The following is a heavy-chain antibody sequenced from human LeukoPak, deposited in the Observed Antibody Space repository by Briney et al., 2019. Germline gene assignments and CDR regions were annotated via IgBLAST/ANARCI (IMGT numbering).Heavy chain of an antibody. Sequence: GGSLSLSCAPSGFTVSSNYMSWVRQAPEKGLEWVSVSYSGGSTYYAESVKGRFTSARDNSKNTLYLQMNSLRAEDTAVYYCARVGRWLVPHAFDIWGQGTMFTVSS. D-gene: IGHD6-19*01. CDR2: SYSGGST. J-gene: IGHJ3*02. CDR3: ARVGRWLVPHAFDI. V-gene: IGHV3-53*01. CDR1: GFTVSSNY.